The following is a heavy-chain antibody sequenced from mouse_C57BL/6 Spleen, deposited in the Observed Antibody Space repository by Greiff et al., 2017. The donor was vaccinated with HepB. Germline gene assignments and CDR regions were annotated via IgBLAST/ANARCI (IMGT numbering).Heavy chain of an antibody. J-gene: IGHJ4*01. CDR2: IYPRSGNT. CDR1: GYTFTSYG. V-gene: IGHV1-81*01. CDR3: AIPLGDYYGSSFDYYAMDY. D-gene: IGHD1-1*01. Sequence: QVQLQQSGAELARPGASVKLSCKASGYTFTSYGISWVKQRTGQGLEWIGEIYPRSGNTYYNEKFKGKATLTADKSSSTAYMELRSLASEDSAVYFCAIPLGDYYGSSFDYYAMDYWGQGTSVTVSS.